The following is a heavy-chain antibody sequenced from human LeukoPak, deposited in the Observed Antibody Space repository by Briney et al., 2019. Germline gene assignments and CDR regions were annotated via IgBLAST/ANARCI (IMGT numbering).Heavy chain of an antibody. CDR3: ARDRHWTNDWVFDY. D-gene: IGHD1/OR15-1a*01. J-gene: IGHJ4*02. CDR2: FYYTGST. CDR1: GDSISPYY. Sequence: PSETLSLTCTVSGDSISPYYWSWIRQPPGKGLEWIGYFYYTGSTDYNPSLKSRVTISGDTSKNQFSLTLSSVTAADTAVYYCARDRHWTNDWVFDYWGQGALVTVSS. V-gene: IGHV4-59*01.